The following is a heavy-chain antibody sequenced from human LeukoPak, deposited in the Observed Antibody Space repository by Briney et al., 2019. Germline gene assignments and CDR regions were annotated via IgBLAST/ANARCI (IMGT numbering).Heavy chain of an antibody. CDR3: AKGDGGPPLFDY. CDR2: VSGGGGST. V-gene: IGHV3-23*01. Sequence: GASLRLSYAASGFTFSSYSMSWVRQAPGKGLEWVSAVSGGGGSTYYADSVTGRFTISRDNSKNTLYLQMTSLRAEDTAVYYCAKGDGGPPLFDYWGQGTLVTVSS. J-gene: IGHJ4*02. D-gene: IGHD3-16*01. CDR1: GFTFSSYS.